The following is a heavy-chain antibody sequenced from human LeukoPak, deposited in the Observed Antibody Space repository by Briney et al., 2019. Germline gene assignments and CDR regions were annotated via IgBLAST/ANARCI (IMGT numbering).Heavy chain of an antibody. CDR2: IYYSGST. CDR3: ASVDSSGYWQGGCYFDY. CDR1: GGSISSYY. D-gene: IGHD3-22*01. J-gene: IGHJ4*02. Sequence: SETLSLTCTVSGGSISSYYWSWIRQPPGKGLEWIGYIYYSGSTNYNPSLKSRVTISVDTSKNQFSLKLSSVTAADTAVYYCASVDSSGYWQGGCYFDYWGQGTLVTVSS. V-gene: IGHV4-59*08.